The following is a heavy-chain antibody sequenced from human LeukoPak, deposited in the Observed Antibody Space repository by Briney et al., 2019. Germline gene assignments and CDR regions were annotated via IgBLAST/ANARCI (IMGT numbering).Heavy chain of an antibody. CDR3: AKDSHYDSSGYYYPVFCY. J-gene: IGHJ4*02. CDR1: GFTVSSNY. Sequence: GGSLRLSCVASGFTVSSNYMSWVRQAPGKGLEWVSAISGSGGSTYYADSVKGRFTISRDNSKNTLYLQMNSLRAEDTAVYYCAKDSHYDSSGYYYPVFCYWGQGTLVTVSS. CDR2: ISGSGGST. D-gene: IGHD3-22*01. V-gene: IGHV3-23*01.